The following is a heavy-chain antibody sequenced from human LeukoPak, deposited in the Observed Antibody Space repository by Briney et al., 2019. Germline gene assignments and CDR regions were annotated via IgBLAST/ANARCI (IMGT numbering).Heavy chain of an antibody. Sequence: ASVKVSCKASGYTFTSYDINWVRQATGQGLEWMGWMNPNSGNTGYAQKFQGRVTITRNTSISTAYMELSSLRSEDTAVYYCARGRYCSSTSCHRRGNWFDPWGQGTLVTVSS. D-gene: IGHD2-2*01. J-gene: IGHJ5*02. CDR3: ARGRYCSSTSCHRRGNWFDP. CDR1: GYTFTSYD. V-gene: IGHV1-8*03. CDR2: MNPNSGNT.